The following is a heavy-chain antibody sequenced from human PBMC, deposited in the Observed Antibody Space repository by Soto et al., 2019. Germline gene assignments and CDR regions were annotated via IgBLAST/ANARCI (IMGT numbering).Heavy chain of an antibody. J-gene: IGHJ3*02. D-gene: IGHD2-2*01. Sequence: SETLSLTCAVYGGSFIDFYWNLIRHPPFKWLEWIGEINHSGSTSYNPSLKSRVTISVDTSKNQISLKLTSVTAADTAVYYCARGPRVVWVVPTAQRDVFDIWGQGTMVTVSS. CDR3: ARGPRVVWVVPTAQRDVFDI. CDR2: INHSGST. V-gene: IGHV4-34*01. CDR1: GGSFIDFY.